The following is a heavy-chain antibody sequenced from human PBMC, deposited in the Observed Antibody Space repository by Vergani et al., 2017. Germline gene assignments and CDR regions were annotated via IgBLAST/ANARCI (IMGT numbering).Heavy chain of an antibody. CDR2: ISGSVGST. J-gene: IGHJ4*02. V-gene: IGHV3-23*01. Sequence: EVQLLESGGGLVQPGGSLRLSCAASGFTFSSYAMSWVRQAPGKGLEWVSAISGSVGSTYYADSVKGRFTISRDNSKNTLYLQMNSLRAEDTAVYYCAKDLGGYSYGYGAYYFDYWGQGTLVTVSS. CDR1: GFTFSSYA. CDR3: AKDLGGYSYGYGAYYFDY. D-gene: IGHD5-18*01.